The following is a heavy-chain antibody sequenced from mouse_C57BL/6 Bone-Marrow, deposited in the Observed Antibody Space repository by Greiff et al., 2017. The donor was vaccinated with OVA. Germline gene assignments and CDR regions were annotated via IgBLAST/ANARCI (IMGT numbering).Heavy chain of an antibody. CDR1: GFSLTSYG. J-gene: IGHJ3*01. V-gene: IGHV2-5*01. CDR2: IWRGGST. D-gene: IGHD4-1*01. Sequence: VKLKQSGPGLVQPSQSLSITCTASGFSLTSYGVHWVRQSPGNGLEWLGVIWRGGSTDYTAAFMSRLSITKDNSKSQVFFKMDSLQADDTARYYCDNTANFAYWGQGTLVTVSA. CDR3: DNTANFAY.